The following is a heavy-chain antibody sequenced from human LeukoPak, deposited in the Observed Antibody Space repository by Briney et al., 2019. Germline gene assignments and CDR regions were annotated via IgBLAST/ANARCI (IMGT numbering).Heavy chain of an antibody. Sequence: GESLKISCKGSGYSFTSYWIGWVRQMPGKGLEWMGIIYPGDSDTRYSPSFQGQVTISVDKSISTAYLQWSSLKASDTAMYYCARQKTYYYGSDAFDIWGQGTMVTVSS. D-gene: IGHD3-10*01. J-gene: IGHJ3*02. V-gene: IGHV5-51*01. CDR1: GYSFTSYW. CDR2: IYPGDSDT. CDR3: ARQKTYYYGSDAFDI.